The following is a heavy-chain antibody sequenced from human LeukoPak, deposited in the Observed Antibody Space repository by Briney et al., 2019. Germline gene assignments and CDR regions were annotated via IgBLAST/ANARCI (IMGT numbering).Heavy chain of an antibody. CDR1: GYTFTSYY. J-gene: IGHJ4*02. Sequence: ASVKVSCKASGYTFTSYYMHWVRQAPGQGLEWMGWINPNSGGTNYAQKFQGRVTMTRDTSISTAYMELSRLRSDDTAVYYCASYGIAAAGSFDYWGQGTLVTVSS. CDR3: ASYGIAAAGSFDY. D-gene: IGHD6-13*01. V-gene: IGHV1-2*02. CDR2: INPNSGGT.